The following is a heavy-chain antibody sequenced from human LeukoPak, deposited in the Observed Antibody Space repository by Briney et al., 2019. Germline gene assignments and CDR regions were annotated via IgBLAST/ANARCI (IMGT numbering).Heavy chain of an antibody. V-gene: IGHV4-39*01. Sequence: PSETLSLTCTVSGGSISSSSYYWGWIRQPPGKGLEWIGSIYYSGSTYYNPSLKSRVTISVDTSKNQFSLKLSSVTAADTAVYYCKSGFWELRDYWGQGTLVTVSS. CDR1: GGSISSSSYY. J-gene: IGHJ4*02. CDR3: KSGFWELRDY. CDR2: IYYSGST. D-gene: IGHD1-26*01.